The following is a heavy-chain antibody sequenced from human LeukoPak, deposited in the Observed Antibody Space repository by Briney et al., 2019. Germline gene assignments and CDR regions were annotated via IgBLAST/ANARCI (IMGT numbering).Heavy chain of an antibody. CDR2: ISAYNGNT. D-gene: IGHD2-21*02. CDR3: ARVGCGGDCYSN. J-gene: IGHJ4*02. V-gene: IGHV1-18*01. CDR1: GYTFTSYS. Sequence: ASVKVSCKASGYTFTSYSISWVRQAPGQGLEWVGWISAYNGNTNYAQKLQGRVTMTTDTSTSTAYMELRSLRSDDTAVYYCARVGCGGDCYSNWGQGTLVTVSS.